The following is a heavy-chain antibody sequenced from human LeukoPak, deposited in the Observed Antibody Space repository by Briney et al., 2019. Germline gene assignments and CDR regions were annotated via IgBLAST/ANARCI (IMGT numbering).Heavy chain of an antibody. CDR1: GGSISSYY. D-gene: IGHD6-6*01. Sequence: SETLSLTCTVSGGSISSYYWSWIRQPPGKGLEWIGYIYYSGSTNYNPSLKSRVTISVDTSKNQFSLKLSSVTAADTAVYYCARLARQTIAARSHFDYWGQGTLVTVSS. V-gene: IGHV4-59*08. J-gene: IGHJ4*02. CDR3: ARLARQTIAARSHFDY. CDR2: IYYSGST.